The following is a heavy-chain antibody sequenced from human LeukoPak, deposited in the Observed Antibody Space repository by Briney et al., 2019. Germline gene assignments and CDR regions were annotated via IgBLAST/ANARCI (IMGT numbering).Heavy chain of an antibody. Sequence: GGSLRLSCAASGFTVSSNYMSWVRQAPGKGLEWVANIKQDGSEKYYVDSVKGRFTISRDNAKNSLYLQMNSLRAEDTAVYYCARDSGGYWWGQGTLVTVSS. J-gene: IGHJ4*02. D-gene: IGHD1-26*01. V-gene: IGHV3-7*01. CDR1: GFTVSSNY. CDR2: IKQDGSEK. CDR3: ARDSGGYW.